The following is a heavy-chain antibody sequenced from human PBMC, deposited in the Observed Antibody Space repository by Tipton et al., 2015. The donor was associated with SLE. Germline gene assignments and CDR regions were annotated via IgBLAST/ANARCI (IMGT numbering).Heavy chain of an antibody. D-gene: IGHD4-23*01. CDR1: GFSFSSYW. CDR2: ISSRGDRT. V-gene: IGHV3-23*01. CDR3: AKELWVGNERPYYMDV. J-gene: IGHJ6*03. Sequence: GSLRLSCAASGFSFSSYWMSWVRQAPGKGLEWVSTISSRGDRTYYADSVKGRFTISRDNFKNTLILYLNSLRAEDAAVYYCAKELWVGNERPYYMDVWGKGTTVTVSS.